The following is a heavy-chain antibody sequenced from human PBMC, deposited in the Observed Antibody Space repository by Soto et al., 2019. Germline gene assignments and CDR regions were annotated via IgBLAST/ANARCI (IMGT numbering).Heavy chain of an antibody. CDR3: VRDGTKNLRDWFDP. CDR1: DASLIGYY. J-gene: IGHJ5*02. CDR2: IYATGSS. V-gene: IGHV4-4*07. D-gene: IGHD1-1*01. Sequence: SETQSHTYNVSDASLIGYYWSWIRQPPGKGLEWIGRIYATGSSDYNPSLKSRITISVDMSKKQFSLTLRSVTAADTAMYYCVRDGTKNLRDWFDPWGQGILVTVFS.